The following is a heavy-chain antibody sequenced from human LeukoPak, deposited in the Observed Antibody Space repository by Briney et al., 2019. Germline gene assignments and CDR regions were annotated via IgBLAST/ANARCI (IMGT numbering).Heavy chain of an antibody. CDR1: GGTFSSYA. D-gene: IGHD5-18*01. J-gene: IGHJ6*03. Sequence: VASVKVSCKASGGTFSSYAISWVRQAPGQGLEWMGRIIPVFGTANYAQKFQGRVTITTDESTSTAYMELSSLRSEDTAVYYCARSTAPGVYYYYYMDVWGKGTTVTVSS. V-gene: IGHV1-69*05. CDR3: ARSTAPGVYYYYYMDV. CDR2: IIPVFGTA.